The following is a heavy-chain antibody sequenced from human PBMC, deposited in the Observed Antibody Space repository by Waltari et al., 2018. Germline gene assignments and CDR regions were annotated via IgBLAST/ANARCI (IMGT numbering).Heavy chain of an antibody. CDR3: ARASAYYDFWSVPPTRWFDP. Sequence: QVQLQQWGAGLLKPSETLSLTCAVYGGSFSGYYWSWIRQPPGKGLEWIGEINHSGSTNYNPSLKSRVTISVDTSKNQFSLKLSSVTAADTAVYYCARASAYYDFWSVPPTRWFDPWGQGTLVTVSS. J-gene: IGHJ5*02. D-gene: IGHD3-3*01. V-gene: IGHV4-34*01. CDR2: INHSGST. CDR1: GGSFSGYY.